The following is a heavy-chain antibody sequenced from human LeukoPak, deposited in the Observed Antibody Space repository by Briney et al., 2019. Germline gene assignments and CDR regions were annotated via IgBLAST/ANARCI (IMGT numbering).Heavy chain of an antibody. Sequence: PGGSLRLSCAASGFTFSDHYMSWIRQAPGKGLEWVSYISSSGSTIYYADSVKGRFTISRDNAKNSLYLQMNSLRAEDTAVYYCARDFLARYSSGWPGPYWGQGTLVTVSS. CDR1: GFTFSDHY. J-gene: IGHJ4*02. V-gene: IGHV3-11*01. D-gene: IGHD6-19*01. CDR2: ISSSGSTI. CDR3: ARDFLARYSSGWPGPY.